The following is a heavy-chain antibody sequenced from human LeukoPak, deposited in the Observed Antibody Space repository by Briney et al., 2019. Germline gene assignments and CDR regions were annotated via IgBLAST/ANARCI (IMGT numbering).Heavy chain of an antibody. Sequence: SETLSLTCTVSGGSISSSSYYRGWIRQPPGKGLEWIGSIYYSGSTYYNPSLKSRVTISVDTSKNQFSLKLSSVTAADTAVYYCARSIFGVVIPDYWGQGTLVTVSS. V-gene: IGHV4-39*01. CDR3: ARSIFGVVIPDY. D-gene: IGHD3-3*01. CDR1: GGSISSSSYY. J-gene: IGHJ4*02. CDR2: IYYSGST.